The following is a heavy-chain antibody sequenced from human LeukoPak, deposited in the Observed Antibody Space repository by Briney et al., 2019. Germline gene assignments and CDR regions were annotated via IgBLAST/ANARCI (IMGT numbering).Heavy chain of an antibody. Sequence: SETLSLTCTVSGGSISSYYWSWIRQPPGKGLEWLGYIYYSGSTNYNPSLKSRVTISVDTSKNQFSLKLSSVTAADTAVYYCARGKYSSSWYPVLYYYYGMDVWGQGTTVTVSS. J-gene: IGHJ6*02. CDR3: ARGKYSSSWYPVLYYYYGMDV. D-gene: IGHD6-13*01. V-gene: IGHV4-59*01. CDR1: GGSISSYY. CDR2: IYYSGST.